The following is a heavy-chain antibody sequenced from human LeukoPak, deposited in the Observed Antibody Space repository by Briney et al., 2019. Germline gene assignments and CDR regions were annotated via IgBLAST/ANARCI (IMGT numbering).Heavy chain of an antibody. V-gene: IGHV4-34*01. D-gene: IGHD3-22*01. CDR2: INHSGST. CDR1: GGSFSGYY. CDR3: ARALSGYYPS. Sequence: SETLSLTCAVYGGSFSGYYWSWIRQPPGKGLEWMGEINHSGSTNYNPSLKSRVTISVDTSKNQFSLKLSSVTAADTAVYYCARALSGYYPSWGQGTLVTVSS. J-gene: IGHJ4*02.